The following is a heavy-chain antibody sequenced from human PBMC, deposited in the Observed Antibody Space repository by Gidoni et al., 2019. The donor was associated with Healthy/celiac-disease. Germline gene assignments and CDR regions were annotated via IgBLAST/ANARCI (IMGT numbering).Heavy chain of an antibody. D-gene: IGHD3-16*01. CDR2: ISSSSSYI. Sequence: EVQLVESGGGLVKPGGSLRLSCAASGFTCSSCRMNWVRQAPGKGLAWVSSISSSSSYIYYADSVKGRFTIYRDNAKNSLYLQMNSLRAEDTAVYYCARDVIGPWGYWGQGTLVTVSS. CDR3: ARDVIGPWGY. CDR1: GFTCSSCR. J-gene: IGHJ4*02. V-gene: IGHV3-21*01.